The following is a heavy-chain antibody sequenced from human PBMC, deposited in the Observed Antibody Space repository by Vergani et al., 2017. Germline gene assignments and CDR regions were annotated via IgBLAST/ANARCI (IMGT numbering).Heavy chain of an antibody. Sequence: EVQLVESGGGLVKPGGSLRLSCAASGFTFSSYSMNWVRQAPGKGLEWVSSISRSSSYIYYADSVKGRFTISRDNAKNSLYLQMNSLRAEDTAVYYCARDGGYCSGGSCEGDYWGQGTLVTVSS. V-gene: IGHV3-21*01. CDR2: ISRSSSYI. CDR1: GFTFSSYS. D-gene: IGHD2-15*01. CDR3: ARDGGYCSGGSCEGDY. J-gene: IGHJ4*02.